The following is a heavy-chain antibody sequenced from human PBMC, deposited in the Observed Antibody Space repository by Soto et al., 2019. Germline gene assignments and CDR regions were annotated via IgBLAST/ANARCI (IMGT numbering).Heavy chain of an antibody. J-gene: IGHJ4*02. V-gene: IGHV2-5*02. CDR1: GFSLSTSGVG. CDR2: IYWDDDK. D-gene: IGHD4-17*01. Sequence: QITLKESGPTLVKPTQTLTLTCTFSGFSLSTSGVGVDWIRQPPGKALEWLALIYWDDDKRYSPSLKSRLTITKDTSKNQVVLTMTNMDPVDTATYYCVHTQGHDYGDYENYWGQGTLVTVSS. CDR3: VHTQGHDYGDYENY.